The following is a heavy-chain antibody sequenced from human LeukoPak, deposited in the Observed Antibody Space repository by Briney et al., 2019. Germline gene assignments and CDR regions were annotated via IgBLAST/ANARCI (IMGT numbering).Heavy chain of an antibody. CDR2: IYAGDSDT. D-gene: IGHD3-22*01. CDR3: ARHPSYYDSSGYYKDYYMDV. J-gene: IGHJ6*03. V-gene: IGHV5-51*01. Sequence: GESLKISCKGSGYSFTSYWIGWVRQMPGKGLEWMGIIYAGDSDTRYSPSFQGQVTISADKSISTAYLQCSSLKASDTAMSYCARHPSYYDSSGYYKDYYMDVWGKGTTVTVSS. CDR1: GYSFTSYW.